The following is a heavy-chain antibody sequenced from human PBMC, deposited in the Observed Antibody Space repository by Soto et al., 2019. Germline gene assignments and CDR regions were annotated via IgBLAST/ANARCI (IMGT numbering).Heavy chain of an antibody. CDR1: GGSISSYY. Sequence: SETLSLTCTVSGGSISSYYWSWIRQPPGKGLEWIGYIYYSGSTNYNPSLKSRVTISVDTSKNQVSLKLSSVTAADTAVYYCARVGPGGAAAGPLDYWGQGTLVTVSS. CDR2: IYYSGST. V-gene: IGHV4-59*01. J-gene: IGHJ4*02. D-gene: IGHD6-13*01. CDR3: ARVGPGGAAAGPLDY.